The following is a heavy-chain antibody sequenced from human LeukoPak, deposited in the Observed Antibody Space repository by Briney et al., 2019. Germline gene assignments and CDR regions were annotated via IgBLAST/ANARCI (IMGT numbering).Heavy chain of an antibody. CDR1: GGSFSGYY. J-gene: IGHJ5*02. CDR2: INHSGST. CDR3: ARGPPPDP. V-gene: IGHV4-34*01. Sequence: SETLSLTCAVYGGSFSGYYWSWIRQPPGKGLEWIGEINHSGSTNYNPSLKSRVTISVDTSKNQFSLKLSSVTAADTAVYYCARGPPPDPWGQGTLVTVSS.